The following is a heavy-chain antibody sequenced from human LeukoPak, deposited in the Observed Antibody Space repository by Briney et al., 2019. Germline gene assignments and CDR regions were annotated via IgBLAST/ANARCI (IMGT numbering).Heavy chain of an antibody. CDR3: ARRFLADPSGFDY. Sequence: GESLKISCKGSGYSFTDYWIGWVRQMPGKGLEWMGIIYPGDSDTRYSPSFQGQVTISADKSISTVYLQWSSLKASDTAMYYCARRFLADPSGFDYWGQGTLVTVSS. CDR1: GYSFTDYW. V-gene: IGHV5-51*01. J-gene: IGHJ4*02. CDR2: IYPGDSDT.